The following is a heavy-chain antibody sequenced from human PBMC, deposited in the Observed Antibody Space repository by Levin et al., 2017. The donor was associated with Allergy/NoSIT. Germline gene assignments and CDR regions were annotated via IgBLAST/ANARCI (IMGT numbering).Heavy chain of an antibody. CDR2: IYYSGST. CDR1: GGSISSSSYY. J-gene: IGHJ6*02. V-gene: IGHV4-39*07. D-gene: IGHD3-3*01. Sequence: PSETLSLTCTVSGGSISSSSYYWGWIRQPPGKGLEWIGSIYYSGSTYYNPSLKSRVTISVDTSKNQFSLKLSSVTAADTAVYYCARGIPYYDFWSGFVDFRTRADYYYGMDVWGQGTTVTVSS. CDR3: ARGIPYYDFWSGFVDFRTRADYYYGMDV.